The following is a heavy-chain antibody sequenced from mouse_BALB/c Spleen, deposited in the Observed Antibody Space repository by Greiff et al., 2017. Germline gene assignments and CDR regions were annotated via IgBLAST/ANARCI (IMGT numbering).Heavy chain of an antibody. Sequence: QVQLQQSAAELARPGASVKMSCKASGYTFTSYTMHWVKQRPGQGLEWIGYINPSSGYTEYNQKFKDKTTLTADKSSSTAYMQLSGLTSEDSAVYYCAREDYDDLFDYWGQGTTLTVSS. CDR3: AREDYDDLFDY. J-gene: IGHJ2*01. V-gene: IGHV1-4*02. D-gene: IGHD2-4*01. CDR2: INPSSGYT. CDR1: GYTFTSYT.